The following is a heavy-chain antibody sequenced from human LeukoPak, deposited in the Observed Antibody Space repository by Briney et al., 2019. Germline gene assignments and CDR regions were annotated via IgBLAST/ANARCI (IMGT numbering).Heavy chain of an antibody. D-gene: IGHD3-10*01. CDR1: GYTFTGYY. J-gene: IGHJ5*02. Sequence: GASVKVSCKASGYTFTGYYMHWVRQAPGQGLEWMGWINPNSGGTNYAQKFQGRVTMTRDTSISTAYMELSRLRSDDTAVYYCARANLYLWFGESINWFDPWGQGTLVTVSS. V-gene: IGHV1-2*02. CDR2: INPNSGGT. CDR3: ARANLYLWFGESINWFDP.